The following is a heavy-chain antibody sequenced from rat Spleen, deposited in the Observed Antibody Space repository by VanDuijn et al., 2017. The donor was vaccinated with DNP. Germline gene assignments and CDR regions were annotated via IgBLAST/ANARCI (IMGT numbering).Heavy chain of an antibody. Sequence: EVQLVESGGGLVQPGRSLKLSCAVSGITFSNYWMTWIRQAPGKGLEWVASISNAGDHTYYSDSVKGRFTIPRDNAKSTLYLQMNSLRSEDTATYYCARQSGWGYRRYYFDYWGQGVMVTVSS. CDR1: GITFSNYW. CDR2: ISNAGDHT. V-gene: IGHV5-25*01. J-gene: IGHJ2*01. CDR3: ARQSGWGYRRYYFDY. D-gene: IGHD4-3*01.